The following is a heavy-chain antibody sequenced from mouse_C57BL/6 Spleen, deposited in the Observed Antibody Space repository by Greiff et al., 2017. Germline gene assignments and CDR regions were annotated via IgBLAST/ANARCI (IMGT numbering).Heavy chain of an antibody. Sequence: VKLQESGPELVKPGASVKISCKASGYAFSSSWMNWVKQRPGKGLEWIGRIYPGDGDTNYNGKFKGKATLTADKSSSTAYMQLSSLTSEDSAVYFCAREDLYYGSSYGYFDYWGQGTTLTVSS. CDR2: IYPGDGDT. V-gene: IGHV1-82*01. D-gene: IGHD1-1*01. CDR3: AREDLYYGSSYGYFDY. CDR1: GYAFSSSW. J-gene: IGHJ2*01.